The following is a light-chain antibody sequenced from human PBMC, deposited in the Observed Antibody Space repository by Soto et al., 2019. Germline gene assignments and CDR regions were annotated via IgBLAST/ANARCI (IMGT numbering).Light chain of an antibody. Sequence: QSALTQPASVSGSLGQSITISCTGTSSDVGGYNFVSWYQQHPGKDPKVVIFEVTKRPSGVSSRFSGSKSANTASLTVSGLQAEDEGDYYCSSFTRSSTVLFGGGTKVTVL. J-gene: IGLJ2*01. CDR1: SSDVGGYNF. CDR3: SSFTRSSTVL. CDR2: EVT. V-gene: IGLV2-14*01.